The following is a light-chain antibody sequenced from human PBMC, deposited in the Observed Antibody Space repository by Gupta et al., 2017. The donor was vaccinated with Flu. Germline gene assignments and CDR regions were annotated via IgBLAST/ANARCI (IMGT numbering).Light chain of an antibody. V-gene: IGKV1-12*01. CDR3: QQANSFPP. CDR1: QSISSW. CDR2: AAS. Sequence: IQMTQSPSSVSASVGDRVTISCRASQSISSWLAWYQQRPGKAPNLLIYAASSLQSGVPSKFSGSGSGTDFTLTISSLQPEDFANYYYQQANSFPPFGPGTKVDIK. J-gene: IGKJ3*01.